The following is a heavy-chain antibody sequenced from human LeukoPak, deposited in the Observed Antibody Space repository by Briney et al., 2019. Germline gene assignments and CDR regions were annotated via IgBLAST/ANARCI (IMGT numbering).Heavy chain of an antibody. CDR1: GGSISSYY. J-gene: IGHJ4*02. CDR2: IYYSGST. CDR3: ARDAPYSSGFDY. Sequence: PSETLSLTCTVSGGSISSYYWSWIRQPPGKGLEWIGYIYYSGSTNYNPSLKSRVTISVDTSKNQFSLKLSSVTAADTAVYYCARDAPYSSGFDYWGQGTLVTVSS. V-gene: IGHV4-59*01. D-gene: IGHD6-19*01.